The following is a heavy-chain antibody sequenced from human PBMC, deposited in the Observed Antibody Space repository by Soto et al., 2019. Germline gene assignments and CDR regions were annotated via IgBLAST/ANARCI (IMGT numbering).Heavy chain of an antibody. CDR2: INPSGGST. CDR1: GYTFTSYY. J-gene: IGHJ6*02. CDR3: AIMNLSLYYYYGMDV. D-gene: IGHD1-7*01. V-gene: IGHV1-46*01. Sequence: QVQLVQSGAEVKKPGASVKVSCKASGYTFTSYYMHWVRQAPGQGLEWMGIINPSGGSTSYAHKFQGRVTMTTDTSTSTVYMEVSSLRSEDTAVYYCAIMNLSLYYYYGMDVWGQGTTVTVS.